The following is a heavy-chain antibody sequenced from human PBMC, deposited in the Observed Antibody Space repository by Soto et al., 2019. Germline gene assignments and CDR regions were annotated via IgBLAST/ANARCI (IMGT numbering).Heavy chain of an antibody. D-gene: IGHD5-12*01. V-gene: IGHV3-74*01. J-gene: IGHJ4*02. CDR2: INSDGTST. CDR1: GFTFSSHW. Sequence: VQLVESGGGLVQPGGSLRLSCAASGFTFSSHWMHWVRQAPGKGLVWVSRINSDGTSTNYADSVKGRFTISRDNAKNTLYLQMNSLRGEDTAVYHCASPYTATIHNGLNSWGQGTLVTVSS. CDR3: ASPYTATIHNGLNS.